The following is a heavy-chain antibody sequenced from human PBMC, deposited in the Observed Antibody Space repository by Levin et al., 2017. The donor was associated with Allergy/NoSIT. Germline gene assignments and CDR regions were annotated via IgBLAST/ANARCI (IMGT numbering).Heavy chain of an antibody. D-gene: IGHD3-3*01. CDR1: GFTFSSYA. V-gene: IGHV3-23*01. CDR3: AKAVPDYDFWSGYSLFGAFGI. CDR2: ISGSGGST. Sequence: GGSLRLSCAASGFTFSSYAMSWVRQAPGKGLEWVSAISGSGGSTYYADSVKGRFTISRDNSKNTLYLQMNSLRAEDTAVYYCAKAVPDYDFWSGYSLFGAFGIWGQGTMVTVSS. J-gene: IGHJ3*02.